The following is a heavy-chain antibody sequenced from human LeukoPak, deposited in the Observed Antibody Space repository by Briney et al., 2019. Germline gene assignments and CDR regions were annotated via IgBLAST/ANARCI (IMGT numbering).Heavy chain of an antibody. J-gene: IGHJ4*02. CDR1: GFTFSSYA. Sequence: PGGSLRLSCAASGFTFSSYAMSWVRQAPGKGLEWVSATSGSGGSTYYADSVKGRFTISRDNAKNSLYLQMNSLRAEDTAVYYCARDFGDSVSVSGYYPFDCWGQGTLVTVSS. D-gene: IGHD3-22*01. CDR3: ARDFGDSVSVSGYYPFDC. CDR2: TSGSGGST. V-gene: IGHV3-23*01.